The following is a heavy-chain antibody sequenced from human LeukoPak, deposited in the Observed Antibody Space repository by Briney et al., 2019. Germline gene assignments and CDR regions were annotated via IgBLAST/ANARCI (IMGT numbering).Heavy chain of an antibody. J-gene: IGHJ4*02. D-gene: IGHD6-19*01. CDR3: ARAYSSGSDY. Sequence: SETLSLTCTVSGGSISSYYWSWIRQPPGKGLEWIGYIYYSGSTNYNPSLKSRVTISVDTSKNQFSLKLSSVTAADTAVYYCARAYSSGSDYWGQGTLVTVSS. CDR2: IYYSGST. CDR1: GGSISSYY. V-gene: IGHV4-59*01.